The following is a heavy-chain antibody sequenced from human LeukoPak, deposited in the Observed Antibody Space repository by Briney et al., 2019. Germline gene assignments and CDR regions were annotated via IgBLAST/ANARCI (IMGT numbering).Heavy chain of an antibody. D-gene: IGHD3-10*01. CDR2: ISWNSGSI. J-gene: IGHJ3*02. V-gene: IGHV3-9*01. CDR1: GFTFDDYA. Sequence: GRSLRLSCAASGFTFDDYAMHWVRQAPGKGLEWVSGISWNSGSIGYADSVKGRFTISRDNAKNSLYLQMNSLRAEDTAVYYCARTITREGFSAFDIWGQGTMVTVSS. CDR3: ARTITREGFSAFDI.